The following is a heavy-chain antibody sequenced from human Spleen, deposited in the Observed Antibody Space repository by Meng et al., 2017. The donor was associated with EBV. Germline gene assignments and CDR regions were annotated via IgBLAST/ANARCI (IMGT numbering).Heavy chain of an antibody. J-gene: IGHJ5*02. V-gene: IGHV4-59*11. D-gene: IGHD6-13*01. CDR2: VYYTGTT. Sequence: PLPASCPGPVKPSETLSLTCTASGCPITSHYWNWIRQPPGKGLEWIGYVYYTGTTTYNPSLKSRVAISVDTSKNQLSLKLNYVTAADTAVYYCAREGANSSSWYNWFDPWGQGTLVTVSS. CDR3: AREGANSSSWYNWFDP. CDR1: GCPITSHY.